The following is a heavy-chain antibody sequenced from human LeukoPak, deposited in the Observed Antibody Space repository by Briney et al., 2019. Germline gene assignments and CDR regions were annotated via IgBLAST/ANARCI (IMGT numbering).Heavy chain of an antibody. CDR1: GYTFTSYG. J-gene: IGHJ4*02. D-gene: IGHD5-12*01. CDR2: ISAYNGYT. V-gene: IGHV1-18*01. CDR3: ARKVRRYSGYDYGDY. Sequence: ASVKVSCKASGYTFTSYGISWVRQAPGQGLEWMGWISAYNGYTNYAQKLQGRVTMTTDTSTSTAYMELRSLRSGDTAVYYCARKVRRYSGYDYGDYWGQGTLVTVSS.